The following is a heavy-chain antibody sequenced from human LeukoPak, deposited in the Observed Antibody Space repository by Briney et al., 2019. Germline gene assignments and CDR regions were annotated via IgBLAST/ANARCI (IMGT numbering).Heavy chain of an antibody. V-gene: IGHV4-39*07. Sequence: KPSETLSLTCIVSGGSTSGGNYYWGWIRQPPGKGLEWIGGISSSGNTYYNPSLKSRITISIDTSKNQFSLKLSSVTAADTAVYYCAREKMSYYGSGSYYDYWGQGTLVTVSS. J-gene: IGHJ4*02. D-gene: IGHD3-10*01. CDR1: GGSTSGGNYY. CDR2: ISSSGNT. CDR3: AREKMSYYGSGSYYDY.